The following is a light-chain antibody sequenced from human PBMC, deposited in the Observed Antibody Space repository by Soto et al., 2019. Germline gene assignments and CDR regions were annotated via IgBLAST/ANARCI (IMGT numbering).Light chain of an antibody. J-gene: IGLJ3*02. CDR3: QTWGTGIQV. CDR1: SGHSSYA. Sequence: QLVLTQSPSASASLGASVKLTCTLSSGHSSYAIAWHQQQPEKGPRYLMKLNSDGSHSKGDGIPDRFSGSSSGAERYLSISSLQSEDEADYSCQTWGTGIQVFGGGTKLTVL. V-gene: IGLV4-69*01. CDR2: LNSDGSH.